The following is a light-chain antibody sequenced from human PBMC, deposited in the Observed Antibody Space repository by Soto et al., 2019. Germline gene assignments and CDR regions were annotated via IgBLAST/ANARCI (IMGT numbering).Light chain of an antibody. CDR2: GAS. CDR1: QSVSSN. V-gene: IGKV3-15*01. Sequence: EIVMTQSPATLSVSPGERATLSCRASQSVSSNLAWYQQKPGQAPRLLIHGASNRATGIPARFSGSGSGTKFTPTISSLQSEDFAVYYCQQYKTWPQTFGQGTKVEIK. CDR3: QQYKTWPQT. J-gene: IGKJ1*01.